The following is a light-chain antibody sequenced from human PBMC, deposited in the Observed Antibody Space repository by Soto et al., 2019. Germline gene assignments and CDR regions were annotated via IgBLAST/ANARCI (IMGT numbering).Light chain of an antibody. J-gene: IGKJ5*01. V-gene: IGKV1-5*03. CDR1: QTISSW. CDR2: KAS. CDR3: QQLFDSPIT. Sequence: DIQMTQSPSTLSGSVGDRVTITCRASQTISSWLAWYQQKPGKAPKLLIYKASTLKSGVPSRFSATVSGTEFSLTITSLQPEEFATYYCQQLFDSPITFGQGTRLEIK.